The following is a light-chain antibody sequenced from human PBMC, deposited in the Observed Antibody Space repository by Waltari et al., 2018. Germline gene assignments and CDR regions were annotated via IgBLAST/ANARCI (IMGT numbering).Light chain of an antibody. CDR2: AAS. V-gene: IGKV1-12*01. Sequence: DIQMTQSPSSVSASVGDRVTITCRASEDVSTWLAWYQQKPGKVPQLRIFAASVLRTGVSSRFTGSGSGTDFTLTISSLEPEDFATYYCQQSNTFPLTFGGGTKVEIK. CDR3: QQSNTFPLT. J-gene: IGKJ4*01. CDR1: EDVSTW.